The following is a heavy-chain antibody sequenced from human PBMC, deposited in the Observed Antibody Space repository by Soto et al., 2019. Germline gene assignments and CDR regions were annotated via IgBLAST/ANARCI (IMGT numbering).Heavy chain of an antibody. Sequence: SQTLSLTCAISGDTVSSNSATWNWIRQSPSRGLEWLGRTFYRSKWYNDCAVSVKSRLTINPDTSKNQFSLQLNSVTPEDTAVYYCARVVATISVPYYYYGMDVWGQGTTVTVSS. J-gene: IGHJ6*02. D-gene: IGHD5-12*01. CDR2: TFYRSKWYN. CDR3: ARVVATISVPYYYYGMDV. CDR1: GDTVSSNSAT. V-gene: IGHV6-1*01.